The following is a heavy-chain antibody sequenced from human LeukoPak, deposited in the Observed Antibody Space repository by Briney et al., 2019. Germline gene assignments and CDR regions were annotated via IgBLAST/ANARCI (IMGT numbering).Heavy chain of an antibody. Sequence: GGSLRLSCAASGFTFSDYYMSWIRQVPGKGLEWVSYISSSGSTIYYADSVKGRFTISRDNAKNSLYLQMNSLRAEDTAVYYCANSGGFGHYYYYGMDVWGQGTTVTVSS. CDR2: ISSSGSTI. J-gene: IGHJ6*02. D-gene: IGHD3-10*01. V-gene: IGHV3-11*01. CDR3: ANSGGFGHYYYYGMDV. CDR1: GFTFSDYY.